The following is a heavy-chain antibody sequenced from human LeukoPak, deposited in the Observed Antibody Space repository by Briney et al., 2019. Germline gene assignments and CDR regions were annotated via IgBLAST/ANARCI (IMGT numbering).Heavy chain of an antibody. Sequence: SETLSLTCTVSGGSISSSSYYWGWIRQPPGKGLEWIGSIYYSGSTYYNPSLKSRVTISVDTSKNQFSLKLSSVTAADTAVYYCARDRGYYGSGSYYQFDYWGQGTLVTVSS. J-gene: IGHJ4*02. D-gene: IGHD3-10*01. CDR1: GGSISSSSYY. CDR3: ARDRGYYGSGSYYQFDY. V-gene: IGHV4-39*07. CDR2: IYYSGST.